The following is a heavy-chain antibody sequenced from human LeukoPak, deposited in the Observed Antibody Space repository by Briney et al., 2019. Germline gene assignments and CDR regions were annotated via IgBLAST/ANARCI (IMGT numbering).Heavy chain of an antibody. Sequence: GGSLRLSCTASGFTFGDYAMSWFRQAPGKGLEWVGFIRSKAYGGTTEHAASVKGRFTISRDDSKSIAYLQMNSLKTEDTAVYYCTRERSNPSNYKGVSYMDVWGKGTTVTVSS. CDR3: TRERSNPSNYKGVSYMDV. CDR1: GFTFGDYA. CDR2: IRSKAYGGTT. D-gene: IGHD4-11*01. V-gene: IGHV3-49*03. J-gene: IGHJ6*03.